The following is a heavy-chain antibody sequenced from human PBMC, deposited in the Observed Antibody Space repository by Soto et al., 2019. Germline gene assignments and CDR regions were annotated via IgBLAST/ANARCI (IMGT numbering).Heavy chain of an antibody. CDR2: IYYSGST. V-gene: IGHV4-59*01. CDR3: ARADWSLIYSYFDL. CDR1: GGSISSDY. Sequence: QVQLQESGPGLVKPSETLSLTCTVSGGSISSDYWSWIRQPPGKGLEWIGYIYYSGSTNYNPSLKSRFTISVDTSKNQFSLRLSSVTAADTAVYYCARADWSLIYSYFDLWGRGTLVTVSS. J-gene: IGHJ2*01. D-gene: IGHD1-1*01.